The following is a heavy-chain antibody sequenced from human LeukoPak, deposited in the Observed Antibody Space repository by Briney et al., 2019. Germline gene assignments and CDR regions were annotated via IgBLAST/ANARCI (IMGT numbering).Heavy chain of an antibody. Sequence: EASVKVSCKASGYTFTGYYMHWVRQAPGQGLEWMGWNNPNSGGTNYAQKFQGWVTMTRDTSISTAYMELSRLRSDDTAVYYCARSGSGYYDSSGDFDYWGQGTLVTVSS. J-gene: IGHJ4*02. D-gene: IGHD3-22*01. CDR1: GYTFTGYY. V-gene: IGHV1-2*04. CDR2: NNPNSGGT. CDR3: ARSGSGYYDSSGDFDY.